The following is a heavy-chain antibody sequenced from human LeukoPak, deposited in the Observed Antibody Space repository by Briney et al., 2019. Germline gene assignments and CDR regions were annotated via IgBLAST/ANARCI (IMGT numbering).Heavy chain of an antibody. V-gene: IGHV4-39*01. J-gene: IGHJ6*03. CDR1: GGSLNSSSYY. D-gene: IGHD2-15*01. CDR3: ARATNYCSGGSCYFSYYYYMDV. Sequence: SETLSLTCTVSGGSLNSSSYYWGWIRQPPGKGLEWIVSIYYSGSTYYNSSLKSRVTISVDTSKNQFSLKLSSVTAADTAVYYCARATNYCSGGSCYFSYYYYMDVWGKGTTVTVSS. CDR2: IYYSGST.